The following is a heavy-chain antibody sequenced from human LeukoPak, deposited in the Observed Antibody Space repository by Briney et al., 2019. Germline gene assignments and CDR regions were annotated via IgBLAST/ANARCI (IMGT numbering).Heavy chain of an antibody. V-gene: IGHV1-18*01. CDR2: ISAYNGNT. D-gene: IGHD6-19*01. CDR1: GYTYTSYV. J-gene: IGHJ4*02. CDR3: ARDRKGYSSARQDY. Sequence: ASVKVSCKAAGYTYTSYVISWVRQAAGQGLEWMGWISAYNGNTNYAQTHHGGGTMTSDTSTSTPYMELRSLRADDPTVRYCARDRKGYSSARQDYWGQGTLVTVSS.